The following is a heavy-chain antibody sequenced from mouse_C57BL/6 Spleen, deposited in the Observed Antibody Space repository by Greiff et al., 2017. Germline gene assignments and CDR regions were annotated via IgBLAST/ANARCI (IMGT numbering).Heavy chain of an antibody. CDR1: GFTFSSYG. CDR2: ISSGGSYT. CDR3: ARHEAAQATPAWFAY. V-gene: IGHV5-6*01. Sequence: EVMLVESGGDLVKPGGSLKLSCAASGFTFSSYGMSWVRQTPDKRLEWVATISSGGSYTYYPDSVKGRFTISRDNAKNTLYLQMSSLKSEDTAMYYCARHEAAQATPAWFAYWGQGTLVTVSA. D-gene: IGHD3-2*02. J-gene: IGHJ3*01.